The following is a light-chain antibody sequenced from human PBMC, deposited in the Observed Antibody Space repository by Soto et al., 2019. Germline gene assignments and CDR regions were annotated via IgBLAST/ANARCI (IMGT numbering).Light chain of an antibody. J-gene: IGKJ1*01. V-gene: IGKV1-5*01. CDR3: QQYNSYSGT. Sequence: DLQMTQSPSTLSASVGDRVTITCRASQSISTWLAWYQQKPGKAPKFLIYDASSLQSGVPSRFSGSGSGTEFTLTISSLQPEDFATYYCQQYNSYSGTFGQGTKVEIK. CDR2: DAS. CDR1: QSISTW.